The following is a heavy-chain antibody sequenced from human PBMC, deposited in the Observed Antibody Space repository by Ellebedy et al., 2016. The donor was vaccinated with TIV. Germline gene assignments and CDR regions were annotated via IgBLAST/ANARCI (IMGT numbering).Heavy chain of an antibody. D-gene: IGHD6-19*01. Sequence: PGGSLRLSCAASGFTFSTYWMHWVRQAPGKGPVWVSRINSDGSSTTYADSVKGRFTISRDNAKNTLYLQMNSLRDEDTAVYYCARIISSGAYWGQGTLVTVSS. CDR3: ARIISSGAY. CDR2: INSDGSST. J-gene: IGHJ4*02. V-gene: IGHV3-74*01. CDR1: GFTFSTYW.